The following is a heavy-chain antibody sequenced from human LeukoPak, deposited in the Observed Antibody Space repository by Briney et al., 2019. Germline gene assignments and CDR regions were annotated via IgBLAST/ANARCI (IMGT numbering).Heavy chain of an antibody. Sequence: GGSLRLSCAASGFTFSSYWVRWVRQAPGKGLEWVDNIKQDGSEKYYVDSVKGRITISRDNAKNSLYLQMNSLRAEDTAVYYCARDALLLWFGESLDYWGQGTLVTVSS. CDR3: ARDALLLWFGESLDY. V-gene: IGHV3-7*04. CDR1: GFTFSSYW. J-gene: IGHJ4*02. D-gene: IGHD3-10*01. CDR2: IKQDGSEK.